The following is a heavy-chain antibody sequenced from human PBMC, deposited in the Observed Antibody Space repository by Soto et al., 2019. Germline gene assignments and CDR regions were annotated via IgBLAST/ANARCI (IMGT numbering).Heavy chain of an antibody. CDR3: AREGAATVTTDFDF. D-gene: IGHD4-17*01. CDR1: GFTFNSYT. CDR2: IRSSLSDM. Sequence: EVQLVASGGGLVTPGGSLRLSCAASGFTFNSYTMNWVRQAPGKGLEWVSSIRSSLSDMYYADSVKGRFTISRDNAKNSLYLQMNSLRAEDTAVYYCAREGAATVTTDFDFWGQGTLVTVSS. J-gene: IGHJ4*02. V-gene: IGHV3-21*02.